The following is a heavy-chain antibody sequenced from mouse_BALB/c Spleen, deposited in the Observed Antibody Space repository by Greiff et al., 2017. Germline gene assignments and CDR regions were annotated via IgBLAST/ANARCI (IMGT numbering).Heavy chain of an antibody. CDR2: ISSGGST. J-gene: IGHJ4*01. Sequence: DVKLVESGGGLVKPGGSLKLSCAASGFTFSSYAMSWVRQTPEKRLEWVASISSGGSTYYPDSVKGRFTISRDNARNILYLQMSSLRSEDTAMYYCASIYYGNEAMDYWGQGTSVTVSS. CDR1: GFTFSSYA. D-gene: IGHD2-1*01. V-gene: IGHV5-6-5*01. CDR3: ASIYYGNEAMDY.